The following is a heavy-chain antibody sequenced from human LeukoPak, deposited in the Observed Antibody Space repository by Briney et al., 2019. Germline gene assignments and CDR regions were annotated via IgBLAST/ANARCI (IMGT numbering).Heavy chain of an antibody. Sequence: GSLRLSCAASGFTFSSYAMSWVRQAPGKGLEWVSAISGSGGSTYYADSVKGRFTISRDNSKNTLYLQMNSLRAEDTAVYYCAKGRIEGSRGWSWYFDLWGRGTLVTVSS. J-gene: IGHJ2*01. V-gene: IGHV3-23*01. D-gene: IGHD6-19*01. CDR3: AKGRIEGSRGWSWYFDL. CDR1: GFTFSSYA. CDR2: ISGSGGST.